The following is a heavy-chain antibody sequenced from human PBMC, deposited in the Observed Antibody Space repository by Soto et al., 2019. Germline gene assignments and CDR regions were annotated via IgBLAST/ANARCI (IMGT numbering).Heavy chain of an antibody. CDR2: ISYDGSNK. V-gene: IGHV3-30*18. CDR3: AKDNYYDSSGLFPFY. D-gene: IGHD3-22*01. CDR1: GFTFSSYG. Sequence: LRLSCAASGFTFSSYGMHWVRQAPGKGLEWVAVISYDGSNKYYADSVKGRFTISRDNSKNTLYLQMNSLRAEDTAVYYCAKDNYYDSSGLFPFYWGQGTLVTVSS. J-gene: IGHJ4*02.